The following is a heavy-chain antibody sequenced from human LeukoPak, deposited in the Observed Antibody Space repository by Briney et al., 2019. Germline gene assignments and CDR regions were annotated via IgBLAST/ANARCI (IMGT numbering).Heavy chain of an antibody. CDR3: AKERGDPNYDFWSGFSTLYYYYYYMDV. CDR2: IRYDGSNK. D-gene: IGHD3-3*01. Sequence: GSLRLSCAASGFTFSSYGMHWVRQAPGKGLEWVAFIRYDGSNKYYADSVKGRFTISRDNSKNTLYLQMNGLRAEDTAVYYCAKERGDPNYDFWSGFSTLYYYYYYMDVWGKGTTVTVSS. CDR1: GFTFSSYG. V-gene: IGHV3-30*02. J-gene: IGHJ6*03.